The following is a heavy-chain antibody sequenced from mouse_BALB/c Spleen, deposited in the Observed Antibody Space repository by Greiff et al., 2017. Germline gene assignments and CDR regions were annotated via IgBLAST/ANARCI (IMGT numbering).Heavy chain of an antibody. CDR3: AIPLYYGSGAWFAY. CDR1: GFTFSSFG. Sequence: EVKLMESGGGLVQPGGSRKLSCAASGFTFSSFGMHWVRQAPEKGLEWVAYISSGSSTIYYADTVKGRFTISRDNPKNTLFLQMTSLRSEDTAMYYCAIPLYYGSGAWFAYWGQGTLVTVSA. D-gene: IGHD2-2*01. J-gene: IGHJ3*01. V-gene: IGHV5-17*02. CDR2: ISSGSSTI.